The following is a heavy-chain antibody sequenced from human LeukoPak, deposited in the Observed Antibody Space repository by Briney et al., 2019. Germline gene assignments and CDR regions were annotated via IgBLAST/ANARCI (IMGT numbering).Heavy chain of an antibody. V-gene: IGHV1-69*13. CDR1: GDTFRSYA. CDR2: IIPVFGTA. Sequence: ASVKVSCKASGDTFRSYAISWVRQAPGQGLEWMGGIIPVFGTADYAQKFQGRVTITADESTSTAYMELSSLRSDDTAIYYCARGFYCSYTTCPDDYWGQGTLVTVSS. D-gene: IGHD2-2*01. CDR3: ARGFYCSYTTCPDDY. J-gene: IGHJ4*02.